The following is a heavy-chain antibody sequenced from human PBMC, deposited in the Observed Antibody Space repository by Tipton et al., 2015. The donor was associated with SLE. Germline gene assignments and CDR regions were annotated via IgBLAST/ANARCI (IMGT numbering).Heavy chain of an antibody. J-gene: IGHJ3*02. Sequence: TLSLTCAVYGGSISSRNWWSWIRQPPGKGLEWIASISYSGATYYNPSLKSRVIISLDTSRNHFSLKLTSVTAADTAVYFCARDRDIVLEPVPIPPAFDIWGQGTTVTVS. V-gene: IGHV4-4*01. D-gene: IGHD2-8*02. CDR3: ARDRDIVLEPVPIPPAFDI. CDR2: ISYSGAT. CDR1: GGSISSRNW.